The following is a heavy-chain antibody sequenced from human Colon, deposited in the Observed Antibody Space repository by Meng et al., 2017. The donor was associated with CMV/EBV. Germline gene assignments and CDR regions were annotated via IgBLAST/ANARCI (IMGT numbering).Heavy chain of an antibody. CDR3: AKESPYKMGTPERLYFFDS. D-gene: IGHD4-23*01. Sequence: GESLKISCAASGFIFSNYAMSWVRQAPGKGLEWVSAISGSGNSTYYADSVKGRFTISRDNSKNTLYLQLDRVRAEDTAIYYCAKESPYKMGTPERLYFFDSWGQGTLVTVSS. CDR2: ISGSGNST. CDR1: GFIFSNYA. V-gene: IGHV3-23*01. J-gene: IGHJ4*02.